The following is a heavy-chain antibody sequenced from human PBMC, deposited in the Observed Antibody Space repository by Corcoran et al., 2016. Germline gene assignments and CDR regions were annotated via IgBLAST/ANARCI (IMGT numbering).Heavy chain of an antibody. V-gene: IGHV3-15*07. CDR1: CFTFSNAF. J-gene: IGHJ1*01. CDR2: SKSKTGGATI. CDR3: TIDGGNEGWPFAGGR. D-gene: IGHD3-16*01. Sequence: EVQLVESGVPSVKPGASLRLSCAASCFTFSNAFMNWVRQAPGKGLKWVGRSKSKTGGATIDDAAPVKGRFTIARDDSEKRLYLKMNSLKMEDTAVYYCTIDGGNEGWPFAGGRWGQGILVNVS.